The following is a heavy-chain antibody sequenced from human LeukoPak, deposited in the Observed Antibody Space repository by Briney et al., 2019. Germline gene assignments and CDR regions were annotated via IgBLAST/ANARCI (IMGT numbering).Heavy chain of an antibody. Sequence: ASVKVSCKASGYTFTGYYMHWVRQAPGQGLEWMEWINPNSGGTNSAQKFQGRVTMTRDTSISTAYMELSRLRSDDTAVYYCAREQQLVPDYWGQGTLVTVPS. CDR1: GYTFTGYY. V-gene: IGHV1-2*02. D-gene: IGHD6-13*01. CDR3: AREQQLVPDY. CDR2: INPNSGGT. J-gene: IGHJ4*02.